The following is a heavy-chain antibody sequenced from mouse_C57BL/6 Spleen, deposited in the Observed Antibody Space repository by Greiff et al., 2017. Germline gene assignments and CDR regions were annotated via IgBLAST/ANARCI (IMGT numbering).Heavy chain of an antibody. V-gene: IGHV3-6*01. CDR3: ASLYDGYYDY. CDR2: ISYDGSN. Sequence: VQLQQSGPGLVKPSQSLSLTCSVTGYSITSCYYWNWIRQFPGNKLEWMGYISYDGSNNYNPSLKNRISITRDTSKNQFFLKLNSVTTEDTATYYCASLYDGYYDYWGQGTTLTVSS. CDR1: GYSITSCYY. J-gene: IGHJ2*01. D-gene: IGHD2-3*01.